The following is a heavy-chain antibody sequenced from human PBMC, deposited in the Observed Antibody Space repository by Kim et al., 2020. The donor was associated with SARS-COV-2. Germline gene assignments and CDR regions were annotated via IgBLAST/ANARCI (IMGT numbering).Heavy chain of an antibody. Sequence: SETLSLTCTVSGGSISSGCYYWSWIRQHPGKGLEWIGYIYYSGRTYYNPSLKSRVTISVDTSKNQFSLKLSSVTAADTAVYYCARDQGHILTGILGAFDIWGQGTMVTVSS. CDR1: GGSISSGCYY. CDR2: IYYSGRT. CDR3: ARDQGHILTGILGAFDI. V-gene: IGHV4-31*03. J-gene: IGHJ3*02. D-gene: IGHD3-9*01.